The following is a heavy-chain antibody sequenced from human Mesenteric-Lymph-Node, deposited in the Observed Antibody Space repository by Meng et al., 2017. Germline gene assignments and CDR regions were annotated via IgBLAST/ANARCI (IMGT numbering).Heavy chain of an antibody. CDR2: IYHSGST. D-gene: IGHD6-13*01. CDR3: ARDRNVAAAGTRVGFDY. CDR1: GFSMSSVSF. Sequence: SETLSLTCIVSGFSMSSVSFWGWIRQPPGKGLEWIGSIYHSGSTYYNPSLKSRVTISVDTSKNQFSLKLSSVTAADTAVYYCARDRNVAAAGTRVGFDYWGQGTLVTVSS. V-gene: IGHV4-38-2*02. J-gene: IGHJ4*02.